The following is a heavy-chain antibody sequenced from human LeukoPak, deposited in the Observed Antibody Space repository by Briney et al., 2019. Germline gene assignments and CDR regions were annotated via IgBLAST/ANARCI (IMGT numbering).Heavy chain of an antibody. V-gene: IGHV4-30-4*01. CDR3: AREGGGDSTLDY. D-gene: IGHD2-21*02. J-gene: IGHJ4*02. CDR2: IYYSGST. Sequence: SETPSLTCTVSGGSISSGDYYWSWIRQPPGKGLEWIGYIYYSGSTYYNPSLKSRVTISVDTSKNQFSLKLSSVTAADTAVYYCAREGGGDSTLDYWGQGTLVTVSS. CDR1: GGSISSGDYY.